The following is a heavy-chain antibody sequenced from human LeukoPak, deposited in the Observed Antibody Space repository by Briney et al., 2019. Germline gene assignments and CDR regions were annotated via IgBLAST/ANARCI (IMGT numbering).Heavy chain of an antibody. CDR3: AKGTGDTGYYFDY. D-gene: IGHD7-27*01. J-gene: IGHJ4*02. Sequence: GSLRLSCAASGFTFSDYAMNWVRQAPGKGLEWVSGIRVGGELFYADSVKGRFTISRDNSENTLYLQMSGLRVEDTAVYHCAKGTGDTGYYFDYWGQGTLVTVSS. V-gene: IGHV3-23*01. CDR1: GFTFSDYA. CDR2: IRVGGEL.